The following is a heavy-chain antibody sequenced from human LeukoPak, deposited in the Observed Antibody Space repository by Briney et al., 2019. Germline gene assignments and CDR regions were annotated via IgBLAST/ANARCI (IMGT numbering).Heavy chain of an antibody. CDR2: ISGTGGST. D-gene: IGHD6-25*01. Sequence: SXXXXXXXAXTWVRQAPGKGLEWVSLISGTGGSTYYADSVKGRFTISRDXXKNTLYLQMNNLRAEDTAVYYCARGSANSDYWGQGTLVTVSS. V-gene: IGHV3-23*01. CDR3: ARGSANSDY. CDR1: XXXXXXXA. J-gene: IGHJ4*02.